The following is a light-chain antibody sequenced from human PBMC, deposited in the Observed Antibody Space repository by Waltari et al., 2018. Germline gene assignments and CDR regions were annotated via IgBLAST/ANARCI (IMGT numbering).Light chain of an antibody. CDR3: QQSYSAPRT. Sequence: DIQMTQSPSSLSASVGDRVTITCRASQSIGTFLNWYKQKPGTAPKVLMYGASSLQSGVPSRFSGSGSVTDFTLTISSLHPEDFATYYCQQSYSAPRTFGQGTKLEIK. CDR1: QSIGTF. CDR2: GAS. V-gene: IGKV1-39*01. J-gene: IGKJ2*01.